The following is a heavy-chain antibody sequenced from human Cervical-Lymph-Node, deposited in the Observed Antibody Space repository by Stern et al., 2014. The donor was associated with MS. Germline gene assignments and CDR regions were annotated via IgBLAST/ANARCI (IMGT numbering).Heavy chain of an antibody. D-gene: IGHD1-26*01. J-gene: IGHJ4*02. V-gene: IGHV1-69*01. CDR3: ARDLGVGPTAY. Sequence: QVQLVESGAEVRKPGSSVKVSCKASGGTFSSSGISWVRQAPGQGLEWMGGIIPLFGTTNYAQKFQGRVTITADESTRTQCLELRSLTSEDAAVYYCARDLGVGPTAYWGQGTLVTVSS. CDR1: GGTFSSSG. CDR2: IIPLFGTT.